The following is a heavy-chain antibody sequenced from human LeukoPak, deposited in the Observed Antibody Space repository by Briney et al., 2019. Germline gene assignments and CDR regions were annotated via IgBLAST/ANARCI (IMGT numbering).Heavy chain of an antibody. J-gene: IGHJ3*02. CDR2: IKQDGSEK. CDR1: GFTFSSYW. Sequence: PGGSLRLSCAASGFTFSSYWMSWVRQAPGKGLEWVANIKQDGSEKYYVDSVKGRFTISRDNAKNSLYLQMNSLRAEDTAVYYCATANSGYGTGAFDIWGQGTMVTVSS. D-gene: IGHD5-12*01. V-gene: IGHV3-7*03. CDR3: ATANSGYGTGAFDI.